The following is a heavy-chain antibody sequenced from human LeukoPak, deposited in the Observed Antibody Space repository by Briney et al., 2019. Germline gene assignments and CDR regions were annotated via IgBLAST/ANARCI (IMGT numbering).Heavy chain of an antibody. CDR1: GGSISSSSYY. CDR2: IYYSGST. J-gene: IGHJ6*02. D-gene: IGHD3-9*01. Sequence: SETLSLTCTVSGGSISSSSYYWGWIRQPPGKGLEWIGSIYYSGSTYYNPSLKSRVTISVDTSKNQFSLKLSSVTAADTAVYYCARVGLNYDILTGHYYYYGMDVWGQGTTVTVSS. CDR3: ARVGLNYDILTGHYYYYGMDV. V-gene: IGHV4-39*01.